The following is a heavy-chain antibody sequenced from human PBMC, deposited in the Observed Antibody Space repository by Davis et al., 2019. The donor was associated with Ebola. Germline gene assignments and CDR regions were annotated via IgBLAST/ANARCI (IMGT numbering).Heavy chain of an antibody. D-gene: IGHD3-3*01. V-gene: IGHV3-21*01. CDR1: GFTFSSYS. Sequence: GESLKISCAASGFTFSSYSMNWVRQAPGKGLEWVSSISSSSYIYYADSVKGRFTISRDNAKNSLYLKMNSLRAEDTAVYYCARDEHITIFGVVTLDYWGQGTLVTVSS. J-gene: IGHJ4*02. CDR2: ISSSSYI. CDR3: ARDEHITIFGVVTLDY.